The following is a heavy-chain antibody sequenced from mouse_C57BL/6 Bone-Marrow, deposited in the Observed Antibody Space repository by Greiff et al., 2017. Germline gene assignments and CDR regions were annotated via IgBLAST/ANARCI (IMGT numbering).Heavy chain of an antibody. D-gene: IGHD2-10*01. CDR3: TSLLSFDY. CDR2: IDPENGDT. CDR1: GFNIKDDY. J-gene: IGHJ2*01. V-gene: IGHV14-4*01. Sequence: VQLQQSGAELVRPGASVKLSCTASGFNIKDDYMHWVKQRPEQGLEWIGWIDPENGDTEYASKFPGKATRTADTYSNTAYLQLSSLTSEDTAVYYCTSLLSFDYWGQGTTLTVSS.